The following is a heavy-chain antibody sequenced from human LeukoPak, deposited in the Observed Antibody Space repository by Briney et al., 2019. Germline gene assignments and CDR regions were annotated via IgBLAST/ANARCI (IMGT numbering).Heavy chain of an antibody. CDR1: GYSISSGYY. J-gene: IGHJ6*03. CDR3: AREVSAYYSCMDV. V-gene: IGHV4-38-2*02. Sequence: SETLSLTCTVSGYSISSGYYWGWIRQPPGKGLEWIGSIYHSGSTYYNPSLKSRVTISVDTSKNQFSLKLSSVTAADTAVYYCAREVSAYYSCMDVSGKGTTVTVSS. CDR2: IYHSGST.